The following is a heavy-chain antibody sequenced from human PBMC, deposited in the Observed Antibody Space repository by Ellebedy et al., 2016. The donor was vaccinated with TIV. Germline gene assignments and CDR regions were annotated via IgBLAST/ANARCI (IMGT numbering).Heavy chain of an antibody. CDR2: ISYEVHNT. CDR3: ARDSSSGWLYYYYGMDV. CDR1: GFIFSSYG. V-gene: IGHV3-30*03. D-gene: IGHD3-22*01. J-gene: IGHJ6*02. Sequence: GGSLRLSXAASGFIFSSYGFVWVRQAQGKGLEWVAAISYEVHNTDYADSVKGRFTISRDNSKNTLYLQMNSLRAEDTAVYYCARDSSSGWLYYYYGMDVWGQGTTVTVSS.